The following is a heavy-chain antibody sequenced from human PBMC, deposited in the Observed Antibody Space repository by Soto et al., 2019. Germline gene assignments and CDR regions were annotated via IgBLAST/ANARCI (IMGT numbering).Heavy chain of an antibody. CDR2: IWYDGSNK. CDR3: ATGGYDFTTAFDI. J-gene: IGHJ3*02. Sequence: QVQLVESGGGVVQPGRSLRLSCAASGFTFSSYGMHWVRQAPGKGLEWVAVIWYDGSNKYYADSVKGRFTISRGNSKNTLYLQMNSLRAEDTAVYYCATGGYDFTTAFDIWGQWTIVTVSS. D-gene: IGHD5-12*01. V-gene: IGHV3-33*01. CDR1: GFTFSSYG.